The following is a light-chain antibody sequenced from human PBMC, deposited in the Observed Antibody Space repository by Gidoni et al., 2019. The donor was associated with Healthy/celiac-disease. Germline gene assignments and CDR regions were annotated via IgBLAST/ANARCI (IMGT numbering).Light chain of an antibody. V-gene: IGKV1-39*01. CDR2: AAS. CDR1: QSISSY. CDR3: QQSYSTPLT. Sequence: DIQITQSPSSLSASVAVRVTITCRASQSISSYLNWYQQKPGKAPKLLIYAASSLQSGVPSRFSGRGSGTDFTLTISSLQPEDFATYYWQQSYSTPLTFGGGTKVEIK. J-gene: IGKJ4*01.